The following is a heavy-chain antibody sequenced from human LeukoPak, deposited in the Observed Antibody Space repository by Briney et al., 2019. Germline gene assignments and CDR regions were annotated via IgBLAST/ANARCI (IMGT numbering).Heavy chain of an antibody. D-gene: IGHD2-2*02. CDR3: ARAGRQLLYTAIDY. CDR1: GGTFSSYA. Sequence: SVKVSCKASGGTFSSYAISWVRQAPGQGLEWMGGIIPIFGTANYAQKFQGRVTITADESTSTAYMELSSLRSADTAMYYCARAGRQLLYTAIDYWGQGTLVTVSS. V-gene: IGHV1-69*13. J-gene: IGHJ4*02. CDR2: IIPIFGTA.